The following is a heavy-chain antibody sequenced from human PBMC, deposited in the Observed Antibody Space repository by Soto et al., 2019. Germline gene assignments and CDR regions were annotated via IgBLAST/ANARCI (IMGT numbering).Heavy chain of an antibody. J-gene: IGHJ6*02. D-gene: IGHD3-3*01. V-gene: IGHV4-31*03. Sequence: SETLSLTCTVSGGSISSGGYYWSWIRQHPGKGLEWIGYIYYSGSTYYNPSLKSRVTISVDTSKNQFSLKLSSVTAADTAVHYCARGVREYDFWSGYFHDYYYYGMDVWGQGTTVTVSS. CDR1: GGSISSGGYY. CDR3: ARGVREYDFWSGYFHDYYYYGMDV. CDR2: IYYSGST.